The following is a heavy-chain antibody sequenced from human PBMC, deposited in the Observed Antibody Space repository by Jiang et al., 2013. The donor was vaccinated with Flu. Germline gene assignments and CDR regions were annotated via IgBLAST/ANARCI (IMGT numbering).Heavy chain of an antibody. V-gene: IGHV3-30*02. CDR2: IRYDGNNK. J-gene: IGHJ4*02. CDR3: AKDSSGWSNWFDY. D-gene: IGHD6-19*01. CDR1: GFTFSSYG. Sequence: GRSLRLSCAASGFTFSSYGMHWVRQAPGKGLEWVAFIRYDGNNKYYGDSVKGRLTISRDISKNTMYLHMNSLRAEDTAVYYCAKDSSGWSNWFDYWGQGTLVTVSS.